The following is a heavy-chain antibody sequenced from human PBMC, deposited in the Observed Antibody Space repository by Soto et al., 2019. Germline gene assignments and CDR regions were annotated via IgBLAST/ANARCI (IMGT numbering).Heavy chain of an antibody. CDR3: AREWGRVTMVRGAKMEYYFDY. CDR2: IYSGGST. Sequence: EVQLVETGGGLIQPGGSLRLSCAASGFTVSSNYMSWVRQAPGKGLEWVSVIYSGGSTYYADSVKGRFTISRDNSKNTLYLQMNSLRAEDTAVYYCAREWGRVTMVRGAKMEYYFDYWGQGTLVTVSS. V-gene: IGHV3-53*02. CDR1: GFTVSSNY. J-gene: IGHJ4*02. D-gene: IGHD3-10*01.